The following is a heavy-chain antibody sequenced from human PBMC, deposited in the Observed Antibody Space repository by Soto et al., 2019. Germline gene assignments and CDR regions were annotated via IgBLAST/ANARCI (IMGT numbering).Heavy chain of an antibody. CDR3: AKDGCLVYCSGGSCYSGYFDD. D-gene: IGHD2-15*01. J-gene: IGHJ4*02. Sequence: GGSLSLACAASGFTFDDYAMHWVRQAPGKGLEWVSGISWNSGSIGYADSVKGRFTISRDNAKNSLYLQMNSLRAEDTALYYCAKDGCLVYCSGGSCYSGYFDDWGQGTLVAVSS. CDR2: ISWNSGSI. V-gene: IGHV3-9*01. CDR1: GFTFDDYA.